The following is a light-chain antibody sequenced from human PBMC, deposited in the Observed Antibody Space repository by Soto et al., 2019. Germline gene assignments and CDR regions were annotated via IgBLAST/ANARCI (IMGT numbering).Light chain of an antibody. J-gene: IGKJ1*01. V-gene: IGKV3-11*01. Sequence: EIVLTQSPATLSLSPGERATLSCRASQSVSSYFAWYQQKPGQPPRLLIYDASNRATGIPARFSGSGSGTDFTLTISSLEPEDFAFYYCQQLSNWPLTFCQETRL. CDR2: DAS. CDR3: QQLSNWPLT. CDR1: QSVSSY.